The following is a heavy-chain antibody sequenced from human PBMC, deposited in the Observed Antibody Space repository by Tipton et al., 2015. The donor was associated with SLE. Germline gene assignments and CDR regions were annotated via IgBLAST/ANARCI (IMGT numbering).Heavy chain of an antibody. CDR3: ARDRAHYDFWSGYSLDY. CDR1: GFTFSSYG. Sequence: GSLRLSCAASGFTFSSYGMHWVRQAPGKGLEWVSYISSSGSTIYYADSVKGRFTISRDNAKNSLYLQMNSLRAEDTAVYYCARDRAHYDFWSGYSLDYWGQGTLVTVSS. J-gene: IGHJ4*02. V-gene: IGHV3-48*03. D-gene: IGHD3-3*01. CDR2: ISSSGSTI.